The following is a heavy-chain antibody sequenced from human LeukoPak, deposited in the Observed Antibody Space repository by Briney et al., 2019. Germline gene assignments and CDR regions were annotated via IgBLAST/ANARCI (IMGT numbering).Heavy chain of an antibody. D-gene: IGHD3-22*01. CDR3: TRARGSSGVQMDILVSSYFDY. CDR2: INHCGST. Sequence: LETLSLTCAVTGGSFSGYYWSWIRQPPGTGLEWMGEINHCGSTNDNPSLRSRVSMLVDTSKNQFSMKLMSVTPVRPAVYSGTRARGSSGVQMDILVSSYFDYWGEGTLGTVSS. J-gene: IGHJ4*02. V-gene: IGHV4-34*01. CDR1: GGSFSGYY.